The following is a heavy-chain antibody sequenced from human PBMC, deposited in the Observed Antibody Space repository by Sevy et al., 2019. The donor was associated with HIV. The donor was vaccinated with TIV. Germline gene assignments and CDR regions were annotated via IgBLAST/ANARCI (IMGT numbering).Heavy chain of an antibody. CDR2: ISAYNGNT. J-gene: IGHJ6*02. CDR1: GYTFTSYG. CDR3: ARDVHERQQLASSYYYGMDV. V-gene: IGHV1-18*01. D-gene: IGHD6-13*01. Sequence: ASMKVSCKASGYTFTSYGISWVRQAPGQGLEWMGWISAYNGNTNYAQKLQGRVTMTTDTSTSTAYMELRSLRSDDTAVYYCARDVHERQQLASSYYYGMDVWGQGTTVTVSS.